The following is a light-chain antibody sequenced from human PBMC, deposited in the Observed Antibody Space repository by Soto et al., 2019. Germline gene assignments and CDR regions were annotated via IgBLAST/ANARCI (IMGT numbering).Light chain of an antibody. V-gene: IGKV3-20*01. CDR1: QSVRNSY. CDR2: GAS. J-gene: IGKJ2*01. CDR3: QQHSSSPHT. Sequence: EILLTQSPGTLSLSPGERATLSCRASQSVRNSYLAWYQQKPGQAPRLLIYGASGRATGIPDRFSGSGSGTDFTLTISSLEPEDFAVYHCQQHSSSPHTFGQGTKLEI.